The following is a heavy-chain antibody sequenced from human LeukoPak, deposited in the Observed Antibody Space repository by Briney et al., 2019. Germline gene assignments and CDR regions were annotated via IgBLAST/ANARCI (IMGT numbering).Heavy chain of an antibody. V-gene: IGHV3-23*01. J-gene: IGHJ4*02. Sequence: GGSLRLSCAASGFTFSSYAMSWVRQAPGKGLEWVSAISGSGGSTYYADSVKGRSTISRDDSKNTLYLQMNSLRAEDTAVYYCAKRSRYSSSSEFDCWGQGTLVTVSS. CDR2: ISGSGGST. CDR1: GFTFSSYA. CDR3: AKRSRYSSSSEFDC. D-gene: IGHD6-6*01.